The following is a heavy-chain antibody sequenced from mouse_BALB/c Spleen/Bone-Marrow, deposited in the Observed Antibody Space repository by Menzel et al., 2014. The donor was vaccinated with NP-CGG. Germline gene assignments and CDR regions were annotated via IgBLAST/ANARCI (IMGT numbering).Heavy chain of an antibody. CDR2: IDPANGNT. D-gene: IGHD1-1*01. V-gene: IGHV14-3*02. CDR1: GFNIKDTY. J-gene: IGHJ1*01. Sequence: EVQLQQSGAELVKPGASVKLSCTASGFNIKDTYMHWVKQRPKQGLEWIGRIDPANGNTKYDPKFQGKATITADTSSNTAYLQLSSLTSGDPCVLFWCRGYGSSYGTGYFDVWGAGTTVTVSS. CDR3: CRGYGSSYGTGYFDV.